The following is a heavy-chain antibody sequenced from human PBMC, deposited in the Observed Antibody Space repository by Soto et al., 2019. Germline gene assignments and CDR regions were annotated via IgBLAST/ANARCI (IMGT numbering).Heavy chain of an antibody. J-gene: IGHJ6*02. V-gene: IGHV3-74*01. CDR1: GFTFSSYW. Sequence: GGSLRLSCAASGFTFSSYWMHWVRQAPGKGLVWVSRINSDGSSTSYADSVKGRFTISRDNAKNTLYLQMNSLRAEDTAVYYCAREGTAMVRYYGMDVWGQGTTVTVSS. CDR3: AREGTAMVRYYGMDV. CDR2: INSDGSST. D-gene: IGHD5-18*01.